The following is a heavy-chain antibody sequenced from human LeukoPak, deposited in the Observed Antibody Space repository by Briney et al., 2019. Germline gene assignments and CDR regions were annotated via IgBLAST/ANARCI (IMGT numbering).Heavy chain of an antibody. CDR3: SRSGYCTNGVCYINYYGMDV. J-gene: IGHJ6*02. D-gene: IGHD2-8*01. CDR1: GFTFSSYG. V-gene: IGHV3-30*03. Sequence: GGSLRLSCAASGFTFSSYGMHWVRQAPGKGLEWVAVISYDGSNKYYADSVKGRFTISRDNSKNTLYLQMNSLRAEDTAVYYSSRSGYCTNGVCYINYYGMDVWGQGTTVTVSS. CDR2: ISYDGSNK.